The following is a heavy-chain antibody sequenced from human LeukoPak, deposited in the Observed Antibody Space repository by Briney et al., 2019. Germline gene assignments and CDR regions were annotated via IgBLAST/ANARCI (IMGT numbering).Heavy chain of an antibody. CDR3: ARDWGLRLGLDY. V-gene: IGHV3-7*01. J-gene: IGHJ4*02. Sequence: GGSLRLSCAASGSTFSRSWMSWVRQAPGKGLEWVANIKQDGSEKYYVDSVKGRFTISRDNAKNSLYLQMNSLRAEDTAVYYCARDWGLRLGLDYWGQGTLVTVSS. CDR2: IKQDGSEK. CDR1: GSTFSRSW. D-gene: IGHD3-16*01.